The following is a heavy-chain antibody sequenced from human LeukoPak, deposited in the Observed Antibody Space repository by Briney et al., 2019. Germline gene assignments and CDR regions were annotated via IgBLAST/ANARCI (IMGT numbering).Heavy chain of an antibody. J-gene: IGHJ5*02. V-gene: IGHV4-30-4*08. D-gene: IGHD3-10*01. Sequence: SETLSLTCTVSGDSISSGDYYWSWIRQPPGKGLEWIGYIYYSGSTYYNPSLKSRVTISVDTSKNQFSLKLSSVTAADTAVYYCARGESLVSWFGELFLNWFDPWGQGTLVTVSS. CDR3: ARGESLVSWFGELFLNWFDP. CDR2: IYYSGST. CDR1: GDSISSGDYY.